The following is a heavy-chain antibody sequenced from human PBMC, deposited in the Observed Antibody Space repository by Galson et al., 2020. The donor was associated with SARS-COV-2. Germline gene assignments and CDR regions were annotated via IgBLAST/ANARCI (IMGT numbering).Heavy chain of an antibody. Sequence: QAGGSLRLSCSASGFMFSSYVMYWVRLAPGKGLEYISGISTRGNTDYADSVKGRFTISRDNSKNTLHLQMSSLRVEDTAVYYCVKDGNVRAVTTSLSRQISYKTVFDMWGQGTMVTVSS. D-gene: IGHD4-17*01. CDR3: VKDGNVRAVTTSLSRQISYKTVFDM. J-gene: IGHJ3*02. CDR2: ISTRGNT. CDR1: GFMFSSYV. V-gene: IGHV3-64D*08.